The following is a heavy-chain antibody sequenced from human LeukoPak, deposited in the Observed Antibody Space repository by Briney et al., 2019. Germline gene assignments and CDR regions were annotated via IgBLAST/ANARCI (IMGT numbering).Heavy chain of an antibody. V-gene: IGHV4-39*07. CDR2: IYYSGST. D-gene: IGHD3-22*01. CDR1: GGSISSSSYY. CDR3: ARTLDYYDSSGYYGGFDY. J-gene: IGHJ4*02. Sequence: SETLSLTCTVSGGSISSSSYYWGWIRQPPGKGLEWIGSIYYSGSTYYNPSLKSRVTISVDTSKNQFSLKLSSVTAADTAVYYCARTLDYYDSSGYYGGFDYWGQGTLVTVSS.